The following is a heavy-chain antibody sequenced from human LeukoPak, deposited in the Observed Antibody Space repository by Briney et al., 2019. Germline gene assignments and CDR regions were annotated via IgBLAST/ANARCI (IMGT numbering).Heavy chain of an antibody. CDR1: GGTFSSYA. J-gene: IGHJ6*03. CDR3: ASSHFYCSGGRCSYYYYYYYMDV. D-gene: IGHD2-15*01. V-gene: IGHV1-69*06. Sequence: ASVKVSCKASGGTFSSYAISWVRQAPGQGLEWMGGIIAIFGTENYAQKFQGRVTITADKSTSTVYMELSSLRSEDTAVYYCASSHFYCSGGRCSYYYYYYYMDVWGKGTTVTVSS. CDR2: IIAIFGTE.